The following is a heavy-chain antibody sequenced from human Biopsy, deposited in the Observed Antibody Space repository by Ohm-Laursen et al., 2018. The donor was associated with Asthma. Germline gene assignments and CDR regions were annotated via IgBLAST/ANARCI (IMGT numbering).Heavy chain of an antibody. CDR3: ARDSYSSGLYDDFES. D-gene: IGHD6-19*01. J-gene: IGHJ4*02. Sequence: SGSYWSWIRQAPGKGLEWISYINGKSNSIEYADSVKGRFTISRDNAKNSLYLQMNSLRAEDTAVYYCARDSYSSGLYDDFESWGQGTLVTVSS. CDR1: SGSY. CDR2: INGKSNSI. V-gene: IGHV3-11*01.